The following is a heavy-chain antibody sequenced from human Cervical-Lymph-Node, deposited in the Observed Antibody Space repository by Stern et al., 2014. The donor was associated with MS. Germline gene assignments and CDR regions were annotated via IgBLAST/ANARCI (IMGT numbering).Heavy chain of an antibody. Sequence: VQLVESGAEVKKPWASVKVSCKASGYTFTGYYMHWVRQAPGQGLEWMGWINPNSGGTNYAQKFQGWVTMTRDTSISTAYMELSRLRSDDTAVYYCARDGGGGYNYDFDYWGQGTLVTVSS. CDR1: GYTFTGYY. D-gene: IGHD5-24*01. CDR2: INPNSGGT. CDR3: ARDGGGGYNYDFDY. J-gene: IGHJ4*02. V-gene: IGHV1-2*04.